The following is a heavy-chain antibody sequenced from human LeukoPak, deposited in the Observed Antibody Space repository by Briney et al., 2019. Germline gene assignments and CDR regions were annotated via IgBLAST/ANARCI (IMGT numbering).Heavy chain of an antibody. Sequence: GASVKVSCKTSGYSFTGYYIQWVRQAPGQGLEWMGWTNPNSGGTNSAQKFQGRVTMTRATSISTAYMELTRLTSDDSAVYYCARDDGRTAILNSWGQGTLVLVSS. CDR3: ARDDGRTAILNS. V-gene: IGHV1-2*02. CDR1: GYSFTGYY. D-gene: IGHD5-18*01. CDR2: TNPNSGGT. J-gene: IGHJ4*02.